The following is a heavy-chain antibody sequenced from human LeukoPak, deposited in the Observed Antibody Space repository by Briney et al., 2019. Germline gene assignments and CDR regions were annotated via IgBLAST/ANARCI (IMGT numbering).Heavy chain of an antibody. J-gene: IGHJ4*02. Sequence: GGSLRLSRAASGFTFSSYAMSWVRQAPGKGLEWVSAISGSGGSTYYADSVKGRFTISRDNSKNTLYLQMNSLRAEDTAVYYCAHTLRGVVATNFDYWGQGTLVTVSS. V-gene: IGHV3-23*01. CDR2: ISGSGGST. CDR3: AHTLRGVVATNFDY. D-gene: IGHD5-24*01. CDR1: GFTFSSYA.